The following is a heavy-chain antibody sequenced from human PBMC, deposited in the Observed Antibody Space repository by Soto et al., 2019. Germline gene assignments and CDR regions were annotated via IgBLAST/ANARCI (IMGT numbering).Heavy chain of an antibody. CDR2: ISAHNGNT. J-gene: IGHJ4*02. Sequence: QVHLVQSGAEVKKPGASVKVSCKASGYTFTSYGITWVRQAPGQGLEWMGWISAHNGNTDYAQKLQGRVIVPIDTSTSTAYMELRRLISDDTAVYYCARGRYGDYWGQGALVTVSS. V-gene: IGHV1-18*01. CDR1: GYTFTSYG. D-gene: IGHD1-1*01. CDR3: ARGRYGDY.